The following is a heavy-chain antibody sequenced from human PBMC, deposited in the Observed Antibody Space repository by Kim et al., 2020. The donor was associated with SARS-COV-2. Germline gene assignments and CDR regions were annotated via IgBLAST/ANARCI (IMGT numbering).Heavy chain of an antibody. Sequence: YNPSLKRRVTISVDTSKNQFSLKLSSVTAADTAVYYCARFGDFWSGYSDYWGQGTLVTVSS. D-gene: IGHD3-3*01. CDR3: ARFGDFWSGYSDY. V-gene: IGHV4-34*01. J-gene: IGHJ4*02.